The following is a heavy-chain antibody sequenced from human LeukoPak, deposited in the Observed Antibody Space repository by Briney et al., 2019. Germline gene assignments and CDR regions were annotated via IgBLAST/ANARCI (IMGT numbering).Heavy chain of an antibody. CDR1: GGSISSGGYY. V-gene: IGHV4-31*03. D-gene: IGHD3-22*01. J-gene: IGHJ3*02. CDR2: IYYNGST. CDR3: ASTHYYDSSGYLPDAFDI. Sequence: PSETLSLTCTVSGGSISSGGYYWSWIRQHPGKGLEWIGYIYYNGSTYYNPSLKSRVTISVDTSKNQFSLRLSSVTAADTAVYYCASTHYYDSSGYLPDAFDIWGQGTMVTVSS.